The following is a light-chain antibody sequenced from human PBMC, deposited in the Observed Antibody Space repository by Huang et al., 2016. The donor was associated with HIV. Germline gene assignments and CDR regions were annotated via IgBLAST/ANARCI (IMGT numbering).Light chain of an antibody. CDR1: QSVSSY. CDR2: DAS. V-gene: IGKV3-11*01. CDR3: QQRSNWRIT. J-gene: IGKJ4*01. Sequence: EIVLTQSPATLSLSPGERATLSCRASQSVSSYLAWYQPKPGQAPRLLIYDASSRATGIPARFSGSGSGTDFTLTISSLEPEDFAVYYCQQRSNWRITFGGGTKVEIK.